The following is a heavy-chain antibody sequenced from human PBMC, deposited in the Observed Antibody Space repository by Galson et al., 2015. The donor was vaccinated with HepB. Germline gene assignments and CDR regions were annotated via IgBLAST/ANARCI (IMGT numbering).Heavy chain of an antibody. Sequence: SLRLSCAASGFTFSSYPMHWVRQAPGKGLEWVAVTSYDGINKYYADSVKGRFTTSRDNSKNTLYLQMNNLRAEDTAVYYCARDFLESTQSNWFDPWGQGTLVTVSS. CDR2: TSYDGINK. V-gene: IGHV3-30-3*01. D-gene: IGHD3-3*01. J-gene: IGHJ5*02. CDR3: ARDFLESTQSNWFDP. CDR1: GFTFSSYP.